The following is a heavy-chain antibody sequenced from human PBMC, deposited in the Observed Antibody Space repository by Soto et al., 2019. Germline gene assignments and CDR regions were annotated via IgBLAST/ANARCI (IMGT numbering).Heavy chain of an antibody. CDR3: ARDVPLMTASYYYAMDV. Sequence: EVQLVESGGGLVQPGGSLRLSCAASGFTFSSHSMNWVRQAPGMGLGWVSYISSTGSTIFYADSVKGRFTISRDNAKDSLYLQMNSLRDEDTAVYYCARDVPLMTASYYYAMDVWGQATTVTVSS. CDR2: ISSTGSTI. CDR1: GFTFSSHS. D-gene: IGHD2-21*02. V-gene: IGHV3-48*02. J-gene: IGHJ6*02.